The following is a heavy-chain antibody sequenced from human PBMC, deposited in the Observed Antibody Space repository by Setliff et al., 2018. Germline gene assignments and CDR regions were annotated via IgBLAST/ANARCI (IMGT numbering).Heavy chain of an antibody. J-gene: IGHJ1*01. CDR3: ARVTYGLEYFQY. CDR1: GYPFIGYF. V-gene: IGHV1-2*02. Sequence: ASVKVSCKASGYPFIGYFMHWVRQAPGQGLEWMGWINPKTGDTLYAPKFQGRVTMTRDRSSNTAYMDLSRLTSDDTAVYYCARVTYGLEYFQYWGQGTLVTVSS. D-gene: IGHD4-17*01. CDR2: INPKTGDT.